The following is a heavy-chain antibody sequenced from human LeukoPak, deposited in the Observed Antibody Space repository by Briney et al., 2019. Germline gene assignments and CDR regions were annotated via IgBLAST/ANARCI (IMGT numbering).Heavy chain of an antibody. Sequence: SETLSLTRTVSGGSISSSSYYWGWIRQPPGKGLEWIGSIYYSETTYYNPSLKSRVTISVDTPKNQFSLKLGSVTAADTAVYYCARERITMVRGVIDYWGQGTLVTVSS. D-gene: IGHD3-10*01. J-gene: IGHJ4*02. CDR2: IYYSETT. CDR1: GGSISSSSYY. CDR3: ARERITMVRGVIDY. V-gene: IGHV4-39*02.